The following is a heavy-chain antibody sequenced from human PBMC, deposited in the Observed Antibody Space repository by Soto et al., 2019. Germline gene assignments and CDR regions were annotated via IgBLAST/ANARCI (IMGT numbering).Heavy chain of an antibody. Sequence: QVQLVESGGGVVQPGRSLRLSCAASGFTFSSYAMHWVRQAPGKGLEWVAVISYDGSNKYYADSMKGRFTISRDNSKNTLYLQMNSLRAEDTAVYYCARDIPAEDYGMNYGMDVWGQGTTVTVSS. J-gene: IGHJ6*02. CDR2: ISYDGSNK. CDR3: ARDIPAEDYGMNYGMDV. D-gene: IGHD4-17*01. CDR1: GFTFSSYA. V-gene: IGHV3-30-3*01.